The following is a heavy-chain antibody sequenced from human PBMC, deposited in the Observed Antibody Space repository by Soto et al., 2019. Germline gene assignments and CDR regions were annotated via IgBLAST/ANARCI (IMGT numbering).Heavy chain of an antibody. Sequence: QLQLQESGPGLVKPSETLSLTCSVSGGSISSSSYFWGWIRQPPGKGLEWIGSIYYSGSTYYNPSLKSRVTVSVDTSKNQCSLKLSSVTAADTAVYYGARHHSYVWFDPWGQGTLVTVSS. D-gene: IGHD3-16*01. CDR2: IYYSGST. V-gene: IGHV4-39*01. CDR3: ARHHSYVWFDP. J-gene: IGHJ5*02. CDR1: GGSISSSSYF.